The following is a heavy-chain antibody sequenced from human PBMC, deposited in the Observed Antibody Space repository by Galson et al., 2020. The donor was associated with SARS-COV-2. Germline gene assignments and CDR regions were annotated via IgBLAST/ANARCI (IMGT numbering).Heavy chain of an antibody. D-gene: IGHD1-1*01. CDR2: IKQDGSDR. J-gene: IGHJ4*02. V-gene: IGHV3-7*01. Sequence: PWGSLRLSCAASGFTFSNYWMSWVRQAPGKGLEWVANIKQDGSDRYYVDSVKGRFTISSDYAKNSLYLQMNSLRAEDTAVYYCARDQDGYNDFWGQGTLVTVSS. CDR3: ARDQDGYNDF. CDR1: GFTFSNYW.